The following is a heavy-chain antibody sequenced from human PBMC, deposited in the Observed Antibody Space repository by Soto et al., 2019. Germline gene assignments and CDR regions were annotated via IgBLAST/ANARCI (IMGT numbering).Heavy chain of an antibody. CDR3: GTGSSWTKVES. CDR1: GGTLSRSA. V-gene: IGHV1-69*01. J-gene: IGHJ4*02. D-gene: IGHD6-13*01. CDR2: IIPIFGPA. Sequence: QVQLVQSGAEVKKPGSSVTVSCKASGGTLSRSAISWVRQAPGQGLEWMGGIIPIFGPAIYAQKFRGRVSIIADESTRTAYMEMSSLRSEDTGVYYCGTGSSWTKVESWGQGTLVTVSS.